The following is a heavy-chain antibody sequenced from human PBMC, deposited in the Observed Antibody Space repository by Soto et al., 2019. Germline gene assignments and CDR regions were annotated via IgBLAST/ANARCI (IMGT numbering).Heavy chain of an antibody. CDR3: AKEAPYSSSWTPNFDS. J-gene: IGHJ4*02. Sequence: QVQLVESGGGVVQPGRSLRLSCAASGFTFSSYGMHWVRQAPGKGLEWVAVISYDGSYKYSADSVKGRFTISRDNSKNTLYPQMNSLRAEETAVYYCAKEAPYSSSWTPNFDSWGQGTLVTVSS. D-gene: IGHD6-13*01. V-gene: IGHV3-30*18. CDR1: GFTFSSYG. CDR2: ISYDGSYK.